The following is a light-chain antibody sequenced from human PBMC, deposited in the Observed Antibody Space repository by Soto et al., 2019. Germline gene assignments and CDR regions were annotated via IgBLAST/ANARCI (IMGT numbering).Light chain of an antibody. Sequence: EIVLTQSPGTLSLSPGEGAALSCRASQNVGASYIAWYQQKPGQAPRLLIYGASIRATGIADRFSGSGSGTDFTLTITRLEPEDFARYYCQKYGGPPYTFGQGTKLEIK. V-gene: IGKV3-20*01. CDR2: GAS. J-gene: IGKJ2*01. CDR1: QNVGASY. CDR3: QKYGGPPYT.